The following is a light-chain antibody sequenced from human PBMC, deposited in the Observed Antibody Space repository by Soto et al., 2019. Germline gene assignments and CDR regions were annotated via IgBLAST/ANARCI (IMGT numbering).Light chain of an antibody. CDR2: EVS. V-gene: IGLV2-8*01. CDR1: SSDVGGYNY. CDR3: SSYAGSNPVV. J-gene: IGLJ2*01. Sequence: QSALTQPPSASGSPGQSVTISCTGTSSDVGGYNYVCWYQQNPGKPPKLIIYEVSKRPSGVPDRFSGSKSGNTAALTVSGLQAEDEADYYCSSYAGSNPVVFGGGTKLTVL.